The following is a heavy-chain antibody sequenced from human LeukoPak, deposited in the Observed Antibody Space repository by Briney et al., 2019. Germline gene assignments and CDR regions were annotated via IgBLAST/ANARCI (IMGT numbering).Heavy chain of an antibody. D-gene: IGHD2-2*01. Sequence: GGSLRLSCAASGFTFSSYWMSWVRQAPGKGLEGVANIKQDGSEKYYVDSVKGRFTISRDNAKNSLYLQMNSLRAEDTAVYYCARGGFEYQLLSYYGMDVWGQGTTVTVSS. CDR1: GFTFSSYW. V-gene: IGHV3-7*01. CDR2: IKQDGSEK. CDR3: ARGGFEYQLLSYYGMDV. J-gene: IGHJ6*02.